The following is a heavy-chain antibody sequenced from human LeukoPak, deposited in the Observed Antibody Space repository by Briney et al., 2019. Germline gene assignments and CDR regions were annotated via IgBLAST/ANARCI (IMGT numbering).Heavy chain of an antibody. V-gene: IGHV3-30*03. J-gene: IGHJ4*02. CDR1: GFTFSRYG. D-gene: IGHD3-22*01. Sequence: PGGSLRLSCAASGFTFSRYGMHWVRQAPGKGLEWVAIISYDGSHKYYADSVKGRFTISRDNSKNTLYLQMNSLRAEDTAVYYCASRLGYDSSGYHLSYFDYWGQGTLVTVSS. CDR2: ISYDGSHK. CDR3: ASRLGYDSSGYHLSYFDY.